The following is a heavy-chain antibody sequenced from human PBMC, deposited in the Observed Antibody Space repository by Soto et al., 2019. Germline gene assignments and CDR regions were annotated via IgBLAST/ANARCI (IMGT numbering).Heavy chain of an antibody. D-gene: IGHD6-19*01. CDR3: ASDRSSGWDQVYGMDV. V-gene: IGHV4-59*01. CDR2: IYYSGST. J-gene: IGHJ6*02. CDR1: GGSIRTYY. Sequence: PSEPLSLTCTVSGGSIRTYYWSWIRQPPGKGLEWIGYIYYSGSTSYTPSLKSRVTISVDTSKNQFSLKLRSVTAADTAAYYCASDRSSGWDQVYGMDVWGQGTTVTVSS.